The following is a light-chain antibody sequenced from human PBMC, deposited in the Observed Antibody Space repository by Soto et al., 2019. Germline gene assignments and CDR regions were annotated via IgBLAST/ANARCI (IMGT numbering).Light chain of an antibody. CDR3: SSYAGRNLDV. CDR2: EVS. CDR1: SSDVGGYNY. Sequence: QSALTQPPSASGSPGQSVTISCTGTSSDVGGYNYVSWYQQHPGKAPKLMIYEVSKRPSGVPDRFSGSKSGNTASLTVSGLQAEDEAEYYCSSYAGRNLDVFGTGTKLTVL. V-gene: IGLV2-8*01. J-gene: IGLJ1*01.